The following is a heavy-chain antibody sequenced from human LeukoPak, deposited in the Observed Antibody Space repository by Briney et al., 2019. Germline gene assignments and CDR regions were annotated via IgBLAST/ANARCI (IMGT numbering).Heavy chain of an antibody. CDR1: GFTFSDYY. CDR3: ARTAYCGGDCYREYY. Sequence: GGSLGLSCAASGFTFSDYYMSWIRQAPGKGLEWVSYISSSGSTIYYADSVKGRFTISRDNAKNSLYLQMNSLRAEDTAVYYCARTAYCGGDCYREYYWGQGTLVTVSS. J-gene: IGHJ4*02. V-gene: IGHV3-11*01. CDR2: ISSSGSTI. D-gene: IGHD2-21*02.